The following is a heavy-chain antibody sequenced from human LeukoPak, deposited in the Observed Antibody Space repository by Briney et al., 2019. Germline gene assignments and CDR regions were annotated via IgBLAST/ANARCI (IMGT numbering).Heavy chain of an antibody. Sequence: PSQTLSLTCTVSGGSLSSGDYYWSWVRQPPGKGLEWIGYIYYSGSTYYNPSLKSRVTISVDTSKNQFSLKLSSVTAADTAVYYCARVSYYDSSGYFRSPYYYMDVWGKGTTVTVSS. J-gene: IGHJ6*03. CDR3: ARVSYYDSSGYFRSPYYYMDV. D-gene: IGHD3-22*01. V-gene: IGHV4-30-4*08. CDR1: GGSLSSGDYY. CDR2: IYYSGST.